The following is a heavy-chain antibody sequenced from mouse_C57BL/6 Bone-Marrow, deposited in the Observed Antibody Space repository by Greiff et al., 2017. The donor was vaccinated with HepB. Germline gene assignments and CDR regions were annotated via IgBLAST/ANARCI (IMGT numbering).Heavy chain of an antibody. CDR1: GYTFTDYN. D-gene: IGHD2-4*01. CDR3: ARAYYEYDVYAMDY. J-gene: IGHJ4*01. CDR2: INPNNGGT. Sequence: VQLKESGPELVKPGASVKKPCKASGYTFTDYNMDWVKQSHGKSLEWIGDINPNNGGTIYNQKFKGKATLTVDKSSSTAYMELRSLTSEDTAVYYCARAYYEYDVYAMDYWGQGTSVTVSS. V-gene: IGHV1-18*01.